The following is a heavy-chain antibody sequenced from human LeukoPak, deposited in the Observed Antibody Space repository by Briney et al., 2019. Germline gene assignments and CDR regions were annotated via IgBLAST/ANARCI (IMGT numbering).Heavy chain of an antibody. D-gene: IGHD2-2*02. CDR2: IRSSGSTI. V-gene: IGHV3-48*03. CDR3: ARDLGYCTSTSCYSLYGMDV. J-gene: IGHJ6*04. CDR1: GFTFSSYE. Sequence: PGGSLRLSCAASGFTFSSYETNWVRQAPGKGLEWVSYIRSSGSTIHYADSVKGRFTISRDNAKNSLYLQMNSLRAEDTAVYYCARDLGYCTSTSCYSLYGMDVWGKGTTVTVSS.